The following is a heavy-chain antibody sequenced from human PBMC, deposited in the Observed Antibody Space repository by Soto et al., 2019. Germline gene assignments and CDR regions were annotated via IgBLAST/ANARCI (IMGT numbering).Heavy chain of an antibody. CDR2: IIPIFGTA. CDR3: ARDSGSYGDYYGMDV. CDR1: GGTFSSYA. V-gene: IGHV1-69*13. J-gene: IGHJ6*02. Sequence: ASVKVSCKASGGTFSSYAISWVRQAPGQGLEWMGGIIPIFGTANYAQKFQGRVTITADESTSTAYMELSSLRSEDTAVYYCARDSGSYGDYYGMDVWGQGTTVTVSS. D-gene: IGHD1-26*01.